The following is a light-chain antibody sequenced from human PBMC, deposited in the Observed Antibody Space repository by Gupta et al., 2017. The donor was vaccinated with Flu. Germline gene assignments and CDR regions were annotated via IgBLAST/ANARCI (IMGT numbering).Light chain of an antibody. CDR3: QQYEKLPLI. J-gene: IGKJ4*01. Sequence: DIPLTQSPSSLSASVGDRVIITCQASQDINNCLNWYQQKPGSAPNLLIYDVSNLATGAPSRFSGSGSGTHFILTISSLQPEDFATYYCQQYEKLPLIFGGGTKVEMK. CDR1: QDINNC. CDR2: DVS. V-gene: IGKV1-33*01.